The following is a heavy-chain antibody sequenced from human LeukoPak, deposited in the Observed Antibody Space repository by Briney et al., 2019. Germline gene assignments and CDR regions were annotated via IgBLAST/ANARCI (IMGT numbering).Heavy chain of an antibody. J-gene: IGHJ5*02. D-gene: IGHD1-26*01. CDR2: INPSGSRT. Sequence: GASVKVSCKASGYTFTSHYMHWVRQAPGQGLEWMGSINPSGSRTTYAQKFQGRVTMSRDMSTTTDYMELSSLTSDDTAVYYCARDNSVGNTAWWFDPWGQGTLVTVSS. V-gene: IGHV1-46*01. CDR3: ARDNSVGNTAWWFDP. CDR1: GYTFTSHY.